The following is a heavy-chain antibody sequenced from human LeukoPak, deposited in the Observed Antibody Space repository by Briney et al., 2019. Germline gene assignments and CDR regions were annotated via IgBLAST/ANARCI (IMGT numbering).Heavy chain of an antibody. CDR1: GLTYSSSR. V-gene: IGHV3-74*01. Sequence: GGSLRLSCAASGLTYSSSRMHLVRQAPGKGLVWVSRINSDGSKTDYADSVKGRFTISRDNAKNTLYLQMDSLRAEDTAIYYCTRAADYWGQGTLVTVSS. D-gene: IGHD6-13*01. CDR3: TRAADY. CDR2: INSDGSKT. J-gene: IGHJ4*02.